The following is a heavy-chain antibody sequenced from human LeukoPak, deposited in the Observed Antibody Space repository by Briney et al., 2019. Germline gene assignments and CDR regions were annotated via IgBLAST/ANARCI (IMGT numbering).Heavy chain of an antibody. CDR1: GGSISSGGYS. V-gene: IGHV4-30-2*01. CDR2: IYHSGST. CDR3: ARAKRYFDY. Sequence: SETLSLTCAVSGGSISSGGYSWSWIRQPPGKGLEWIGYIYHSGSTYCNPSLKSRVTISVDRSKNQFSLKLSSVTAADTAVYYCARAKRYFDYWGQGTLVTVSS. J-gene: IGHJ4*02.